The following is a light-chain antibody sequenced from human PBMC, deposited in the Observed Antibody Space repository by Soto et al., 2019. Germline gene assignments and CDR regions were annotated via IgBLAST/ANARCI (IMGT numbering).Light chain of an antibody. CDR3: QQYGSSPPYT. V-gene: IGKV3-20*01. CDR2: GAS. CDR1: KSVSSNY. Sequence: EIVLTQSPGTLSLSPGERATLSCRASKSVSSNYLAWYQQKFGQAPRLLIYGASSRATGIPDRFSGSGSGTDFTLTISRLEPEDFAVYYCQQYGSSPPYTFGQGTKVDNK. J-gene: IGKJ2*01.